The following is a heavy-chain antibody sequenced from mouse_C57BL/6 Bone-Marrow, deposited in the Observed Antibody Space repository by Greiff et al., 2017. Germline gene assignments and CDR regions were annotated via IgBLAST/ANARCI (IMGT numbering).Heavy chain of an antibody. J-gene: IGHJ3*01. CDR1: GYSFTDYN. CDR3: QIYYYGSSLFAY. CDR2: INPNYGTT. Sequence: EVQLQQSGPELVKPGASVKISCKASGYSFTDYNMNWVKQSNGKSLEWIGVINPNYGTTSYNQKFKGKATLTVDQSSSTAYMQLKSLTSEDSAVYYCQIYYYGSSLFAYWGQGTLVTVSA. D-gene: IGHD1-1*01. V-gene: IGHV1-39*01.